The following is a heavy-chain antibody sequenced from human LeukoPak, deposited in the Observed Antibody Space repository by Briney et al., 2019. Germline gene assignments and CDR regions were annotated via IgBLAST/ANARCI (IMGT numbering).Heavy chain of an antibody. CDR1: GFTFSSYG. Sequence: PGGSLRLSCAASGFTFSSYGMHWVRQAPGKGLEWVAVIWYDGSNKYYADSVKGRFTISRDNSKNTLYLQMNSLRAEDTAVYYCARGRGSGWDDDAFDIWGQGTMATVSS. V-gene: IGHV3-33*01. CDR3: ARGRGSGWDDDAFDI. D-gene: IGHD6-19*01. J-gene: IGHJ3*02. CDR2: IWYDGSNK.